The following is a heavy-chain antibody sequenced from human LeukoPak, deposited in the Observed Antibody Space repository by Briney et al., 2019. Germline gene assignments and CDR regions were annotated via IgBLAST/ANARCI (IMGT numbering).Heavy chain of an antibody. J-gene: IGHJ4*02. D-gene: IGHD3-22*01. CDR2: ISGSGGST. Sequence: PGGSLRLSCAASGFTFSSYGMSWVRQAPGKGLEWVSAISGSGGSTYYADSVKGRFTISRDNSKNTLYLQINSLRAEDTAVYYCAKQGYYYDSSGYYFDYWGQGTLVTVSS. CDR1: GFTFSSYG. V-gene: IGHV3-23*01. CDR3: AKQGYYYDSSGYYFDY.